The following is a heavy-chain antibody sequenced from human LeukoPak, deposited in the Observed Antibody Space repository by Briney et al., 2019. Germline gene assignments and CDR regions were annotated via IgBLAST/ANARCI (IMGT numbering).Heavy chain of an antibody. V-gene: IGHV3-23*01. D-gene: IGHD5-24*01. CDR1: GFTFSNYG. J-gene: IGHJ5*02. CDR2: ISGSGGNT. CDR3: AKEGGYNFLDWFDP. Sequence: GGSLRLSCAASGFTFSNYGMTWVRQGPGKGLEWVSAISGSGGNTFYADSVKGRFTISRDNSKNTLYLQMNSLRAEDTAVYYCAKEGGYNFLDWFDPWGQGTLVTVSS.